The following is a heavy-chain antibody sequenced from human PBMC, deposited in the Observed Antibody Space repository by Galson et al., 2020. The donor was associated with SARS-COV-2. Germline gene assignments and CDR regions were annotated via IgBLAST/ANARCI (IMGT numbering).Heavy chain of an antibody. D-gene: IGHD6-13*01. Sequence: ASVKVSCKASGYTFTSYGISWVRQAPGQGLEWMGWISAYNGNTNYAQKLQGRVTMTTDTSTSTAYTELRSLRSDDTAVYYCARVESVYSSRTVLPYYYYGMDVWGQGTTVTVSS. CDR3: ARVESVYSSRTVLPYYYYGMDV. J-gene: IGHJ6*02. V-gene: IGHV1-18*04. CDR2: ISAYNGNT. CDR1: GYTFTSYG.